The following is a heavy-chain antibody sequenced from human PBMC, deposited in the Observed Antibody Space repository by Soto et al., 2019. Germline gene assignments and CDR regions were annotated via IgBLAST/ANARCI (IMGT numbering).Heavy chain of an antibody. D-gene: IGHD2-15*01. J-gene: IGHJ4*02. CDR1: GFTFSSYG. Sequence: PGGSLRLSCAASGFTFSSYGMHWVRQAPGKGLEWVAVISYDGSNKYYADSVKGRFTISRDNSKNTLYLQMNSLRAEDTAVYYCAKDSGGSENDYWGQGTLVTVSS. V-gene: IGHV3-30*18. CDR2: ISYDGSNK. CDR3: AKDSGGSENDY.